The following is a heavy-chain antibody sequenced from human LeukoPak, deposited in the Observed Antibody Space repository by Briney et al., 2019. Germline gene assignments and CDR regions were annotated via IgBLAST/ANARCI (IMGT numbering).Heavy chain of an antibody. V-gene: IGHV4-34*01. CDR2: INHSGST. CDR1: GGSFSGYY. Sequence: SETLSLTCAVYGGSFSGYYWSWIRQPPGKGLEWIGEINHSGSTNYNPSLKSRVTISVDTSKNQFSLKLSSVTAADTAVYYCARQSLSITMIVVVMPDAFDIWGQGTMVTVSS. D-gene: IGHD3-22*01. J-gene: IGHJ3*02. CDR3: ARQSLSITMIVVVMPDAFDI.